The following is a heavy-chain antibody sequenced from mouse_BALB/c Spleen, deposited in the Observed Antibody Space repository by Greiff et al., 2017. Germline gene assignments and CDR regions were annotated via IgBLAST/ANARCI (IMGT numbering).Heavy chain of an antibody. V-gene: IGHV5-6-5*01. CDR2: ISSGGST. CDR3: ARVYYYGSRDFDY. Sequence: EVMLVESGGGLVKPGGSLKLSCAASGFTFSSYAMSWVRQTPEKRLEWVASISSGGSTYYPDSVKGRFTISSDNARNILYLQMSSLMSEDTAMYYCARVYYYGSRDFDYWGQGTTLTVSS. D-gene: IGHD1-1*01. CDR1: GFTFSSYA. J-gene: IGHJ2*01.